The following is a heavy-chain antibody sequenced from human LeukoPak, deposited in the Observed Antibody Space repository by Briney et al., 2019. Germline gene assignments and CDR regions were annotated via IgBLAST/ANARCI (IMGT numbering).Heavy chain of an antibody. CDR3: ARAMTAVAGSYYFDY. Sequence: GGSLRLSCAASGFTFSSYWMHWVRQAPGKGLVWVPRINSDGSSTSYADSVKGRFTISRDNAKNTLYLQMNSLRAEDTAVYYCARAMTAVAGSYYFDYWGQGTLVTVSS. CDR1: GFTFSSYW. CDR2: INSDGSST. J-gene: IGHJ4*02. D-gene: IGHD6-19*01. V-gene: IGHV3-74*01.